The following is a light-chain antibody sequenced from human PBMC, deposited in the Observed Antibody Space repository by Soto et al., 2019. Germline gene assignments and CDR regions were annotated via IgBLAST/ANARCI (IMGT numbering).Light chain of an antibody. CDR3: QQYKSYAPT. Sequence: IQMTQSPSTLSASVGDRVTMTCRASRSVSTSLAWYQKKPGKAPKLLIFDASSLESGVPSRFSGSGSGTELTLTISGLQPDDFATYFCQQYKSYAPTFGQGTKVDIK. V-gene: IGKV1-5*01. CDR1: RSVSTS. CDR2: DAS. J-gene: IGKJ1*01.